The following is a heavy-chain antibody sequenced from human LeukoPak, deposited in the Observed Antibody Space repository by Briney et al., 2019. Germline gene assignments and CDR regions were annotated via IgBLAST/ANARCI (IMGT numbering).Heavy chain of an antibody. V-gene: IGHV3-30*02. CDR3: AKDDSGTYSFDS. Sequence: GGSLRLSCATSGFSFSSYGFHWVRQAPGKGLGWLTFIRFDASKEYYIDSVKGRFTVSRDNSKNMLYLQMNSLRPDDTGLYFCAKDDSGTYSFDSWGQGTLVTVSS. J-gene: IGHJ4*02. CDR2: IRFDASKE. CDR1: GFSFSSYG. D-gene: IGHD1-26*01.